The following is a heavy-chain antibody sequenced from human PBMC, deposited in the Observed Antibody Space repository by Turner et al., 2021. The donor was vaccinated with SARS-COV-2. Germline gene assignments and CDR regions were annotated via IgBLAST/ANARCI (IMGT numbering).Heavy chain of an antibody. J-gene: IGHJ6*02. V-gene: IGHV3-53*04. Sequence: EVQLVESGGGLVQPGGSLRLSCAASGFTVSRNYMRWVRQAPGKGLEWVSVIYSGGSTYYADSVNGRFTITRHNSKNTLYLQMNSLRAEDTAVYYGARDLNYYGMDVWGQGTTVTVSS. D-gene: IGHD3-9*01. CDR3: ARDLNYYGMDV. CDR2: IYSGGST. CDR1: GFTVSRNY.